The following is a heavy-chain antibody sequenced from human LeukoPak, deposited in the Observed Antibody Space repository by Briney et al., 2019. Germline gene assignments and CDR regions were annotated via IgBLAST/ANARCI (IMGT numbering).Heavy chain of an antibody. CDR2: IKGKTDGGTT. Sequence: GGSLRLSCAGSGFTFSNAWMSWVRQAPGKGLEWVALIKGKTDGGTTDYAAPVKGRFFISRDDSKNTLYLQMDSLQTEDTAVYYCTTHYPDSGSYNYWGQGTLVTVSS. V-gene: IGHV3-15*01. CDR3: TTHYPDSGSYNY. J-gene: IGHJ4*02. CDR1: GFTFSNAW. D-gene: IGHD1-26*01.